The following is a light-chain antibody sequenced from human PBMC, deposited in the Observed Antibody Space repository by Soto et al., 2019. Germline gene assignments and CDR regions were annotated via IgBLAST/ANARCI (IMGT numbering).Light chain of an antibody. CDR3: QVWDTSTEGV. J-gene: IGLJ2*01. V-gene: IGLV3-9*01. CDR1: NIGSKN. Sequence: SYELTQPLSVSVALGQTARITCGGNNIGSKNVHWYQQKPGQAPVLVIYRDSNRPSGIPERFSGSNSGNTATLTISRAQAGDEPDYYCQVWDTSTEGVFGGGTKLTVL. CDR2: RDS.